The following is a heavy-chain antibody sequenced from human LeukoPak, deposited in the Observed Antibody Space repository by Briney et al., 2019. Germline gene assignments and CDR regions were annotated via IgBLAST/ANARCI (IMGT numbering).Heavy chain of an antibody. D-gene: IGHD4-17*01. CDR1: GFTFSSYA. CDR3: AALGYGDYVRYYYHGMDV. Sequence: PGGSLRLSCAASGFTFSSYAMSWVRQAPGKGLEWVSAISGSGGSTYYADSVKGRFTISRDNSKNTLYLQMNSLRAEDTAVYYCAALGYGDYVRYYYHGMDVWGQGTTVTVSS. V-gene: IGHV3-23*01. J-gene: IGHJ6*02. CDR2: ISGSGGST.